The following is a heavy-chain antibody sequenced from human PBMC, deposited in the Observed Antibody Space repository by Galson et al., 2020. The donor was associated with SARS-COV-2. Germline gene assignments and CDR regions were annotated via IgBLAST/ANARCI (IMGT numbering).Heavy chain of an antibody. CDR3: AKDKITMIVVALFDY. CDR2: ISGSGGST. V-gene: IGHV3-23*01. Sequence: GESLKISCAASGFTFSSYAMSWVRQAPGKGLEWVSAISGSGGSTYYADSVKGRFTISRDNSKNTLYLQMNSLRAEDTAVYYCAKDKITMIVVALFDYWGQGTLVTVSS. CDR1: GFTFSSYA. J-gene: IGHJ4*02. D-gene: IGHD3-22*01.